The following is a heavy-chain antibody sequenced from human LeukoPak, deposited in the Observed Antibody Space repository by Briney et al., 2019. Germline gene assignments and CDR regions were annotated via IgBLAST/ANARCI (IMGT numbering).Heavy chain of an antibody. CDR2: IYYSGST. D-gene: IGHD4-11*01. V-gene: IGHV4-39*01. J-gene: IGHJ4*02. Sequence: SETLSLTCTVSGGSISSSSYFWGWLRQPPGKGLEWLGSIYYSGSTSYNTSLKSRVTISVDTSKNQFSLQLSSVTAADTAVYCCARLPLNYAIDYWGPGTLVTVSS. CDR1: GGSISSSSYF. CDR3: ARLPLNYAIDY.